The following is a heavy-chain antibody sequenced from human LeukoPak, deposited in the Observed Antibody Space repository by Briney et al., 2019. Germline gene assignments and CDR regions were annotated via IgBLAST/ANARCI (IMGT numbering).Heavy chain of an antibody. V-gene: IGHV4-30-2*01. CDR1: GGSISSGGYS. D-gene: IGHD3-16*01. Sequence: PSQTLSLTCAVSGGSISSGGYSWSWIRQPPGKGLEWIGYIYHSGSTYYNPSLKSRVTISVDRSKNQFSLKLSSVTAADTAVYYCARHNDFTLGGWFDPWGQGTLVTVSS. CDR2: IYHSGST. CDR3: ARHNDFTLGGWFDP. J-gene: IGHJ5*02.